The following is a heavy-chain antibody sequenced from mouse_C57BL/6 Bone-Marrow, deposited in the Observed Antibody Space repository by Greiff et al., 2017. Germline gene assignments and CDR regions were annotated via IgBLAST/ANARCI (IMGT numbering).Heavy chain of an antibody. D-gene: IGHD2-5*01. Sequence: VQLQQSGPELVKPGASVKISCKASGYTFTDYYMNWVKQSHGKSLEWIGDINPNNGGTNSNQKFKGKATLTVDKSASTAYMELLSLTSEESAVYYCARADYSKRWYIDYWVQGTTLTVSS. J-gene: IGHJ2*01. CDR1: GYTFTDYY. V-gene: IGHV1-26*01. CDR3: ARADYSKRWYIDY. CDR2: INPNNGGT.